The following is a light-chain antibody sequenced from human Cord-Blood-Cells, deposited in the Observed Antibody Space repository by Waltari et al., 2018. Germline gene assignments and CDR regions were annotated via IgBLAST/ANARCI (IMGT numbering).Light chain of an antibody. J-gene: IGKJ1*01. CDR2: AAS. V-gene: IGKV1-39*01. CDR1: QSISSY. CDR3: QQSYSRTT. Sequence: DIQMTQSPSSLSASVGDRVTITCRGSQSISSYLNWYQQKPGKAPKLLIYAASSLQSGVPSRFSGSGSGTDFTLTISSLQPEDFATYYCQQSYSRTTFGQGTKVEIK.